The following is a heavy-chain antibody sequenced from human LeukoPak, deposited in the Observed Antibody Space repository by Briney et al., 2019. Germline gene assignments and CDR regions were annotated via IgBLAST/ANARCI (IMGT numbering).Heavy chain of an antibody. Sequence: HPGGSLRLSCAASGSTFSSYAMSWVRQAPGKGLEWVSAISGSGGSTYYADSVKGRFTISRDNSKNTLYLQMNSLRAEDTAVYYCASSYSSSWYAWFDPWGQGTLVTVSS. CDR2: ISGSGGST. V-gene: IGHV3-23*01. J-gene: IGHJ5*02. CDR3: ASSYSSSWYAWFDP. D-gene: IGHD6-13*01. CDR1: GSTFSSYA.